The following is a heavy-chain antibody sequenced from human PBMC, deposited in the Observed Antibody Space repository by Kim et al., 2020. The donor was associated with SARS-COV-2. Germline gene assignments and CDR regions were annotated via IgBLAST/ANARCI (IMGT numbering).Heavy chain of an antibody. Sequence: GGSLRLSCAASGFTFSSYAMSWVRQAPGKGLEWVSAISGSGGSTYYADSVKARFTISRDNSKNTLYLQMNSLRAEDTAVYYCAKRVSSSWYGCDYWGQGTLVTVSS. D-gene: IGHD6-13*01. V-gene: IGHV3-23*01. J-gene: IGHJ4*02. CDR3: AKRVSSSWYGCDY. CDR1: GFTFSSYA. CDR2: ISGSGGST.